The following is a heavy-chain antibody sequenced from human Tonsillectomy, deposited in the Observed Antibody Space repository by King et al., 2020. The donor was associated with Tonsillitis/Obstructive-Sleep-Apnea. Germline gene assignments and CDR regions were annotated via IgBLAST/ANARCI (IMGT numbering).Heavy chain of an antibody. CDR1: GGSISTSDYY. V-gene: IGHV4-39*01. CDR3: ASRAHSSCHKGGFDI. Sequence: QLQESGPGLVKPSETLSLTCSVSGGSISTSDYYWAWIRQPPGKGLEWIGSIYYSGSTYYNPSLESRVTISVDTSKNQFSLKLTSVSAADTAVYYCASRAHSSCHKGGFDIWGQGTMVTVSS. CDR2: IYYSGST. J-gene: IGHJ3*02. D-gene: IGHD3-22*01.